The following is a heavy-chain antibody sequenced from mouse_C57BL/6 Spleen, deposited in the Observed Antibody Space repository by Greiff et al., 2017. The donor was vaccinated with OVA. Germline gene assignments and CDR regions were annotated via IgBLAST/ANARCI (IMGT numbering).Heavy chain of an antibody. J-gene: IGHJ2*01. Sequence: EVQLQQSGTVLARPGASVKMSCKTSGYTFTSYWMHWVQQRPGQGLAWIGAIYPGNSDTSYNQKFKGKAKLTAVTSASTAYMELSSLTNEDSAVYYCTIPYYGSSCFDYWGQGTTLTVSS. CDR3: TIPYYGSSCFDY. V-gene: IGHV1-5*01. CDR2: IYPGNSDT. CDR1: GYTFTSYW. D-gene: IGHD1-1*01.